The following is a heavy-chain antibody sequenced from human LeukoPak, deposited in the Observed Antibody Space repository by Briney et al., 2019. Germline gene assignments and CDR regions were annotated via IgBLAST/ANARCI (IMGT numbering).Heavy chain of an antibody. J-gene: IGHJ4*02. CDR2: IYYSGKT. CDR3: MGYATATASFDY. V-gene: IGHV4-39*01. CDR1: GGSISSSSYY. Sequence: SETLSLTCTVSGGSISSSSYYWGWTRHPPGKGLEWIGSIYYSGKTYYKVSLKRRVTISVDTSKNQIALKLRSVTAADTAVYYCMGYATATASFDYWGQGTLVTVSS. D-gene: IGHD2-2*01.